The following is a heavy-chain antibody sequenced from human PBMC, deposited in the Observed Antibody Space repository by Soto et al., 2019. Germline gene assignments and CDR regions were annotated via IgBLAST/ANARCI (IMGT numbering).Heavy chain of an antibody. Sequence: SETLSLTCTVSGGSISSGGYSWSWIRQPPGKGLECIGYIYQNGNTSYNPSLKSRVTISVDRSKNQFSLKLNSVTAADTAVYYCARVTYDSFTAYSYYFDYWGQGTLVTVSS. CDR1: GGSISSGGYS. J-gene: IGHJ4*02. D-gene: IGHD3-9*01. V-gene: IGHV4-30-2*01. CDR3: ARVTYDSFTAYSYYFDY. CDR2: IYQNGNT.